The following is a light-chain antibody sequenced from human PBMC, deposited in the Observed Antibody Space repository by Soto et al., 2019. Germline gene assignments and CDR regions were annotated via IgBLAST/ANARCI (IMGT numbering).Light chain of an antibody. V-gene: IGKV3-20*01. CDR2: GAS. Sequence: EIVLTQSPGTLSLSPGERAILSCRASQSIRNTYLAWYQQKPGQAPRLLIHGASTRATGIPDRFSGSGSGTNFILTISRLEPEDFAVYYCQHYGTFGQGTKVDIK. CDR1: QSIRNTY. CDR3: QHYGT. J-gene: IGKJ1*01.